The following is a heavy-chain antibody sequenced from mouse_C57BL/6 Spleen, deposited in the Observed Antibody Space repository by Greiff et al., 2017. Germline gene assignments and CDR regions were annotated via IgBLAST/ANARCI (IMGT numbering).Heavy chain of an antibody. CDR3: AREGDGYSYAMDY. J-gene: IGHJ4*01. CDR1: GYSITSGYY. Sequence: VQLKESGPGLVKPSQSLSLTCSVTGYSITSGYYWNWIRQFPGNKLEWMGYISYDGSNNSNPSPKNRISITRDTSKHQFFLKLDSGTTEDTATYDCAREGDGYSYAMDYWGQGTSVTVAS. D-gene: IGHD2-3*01. CDR2: ISYDGSN. V-gene: IGHV3-6*01.